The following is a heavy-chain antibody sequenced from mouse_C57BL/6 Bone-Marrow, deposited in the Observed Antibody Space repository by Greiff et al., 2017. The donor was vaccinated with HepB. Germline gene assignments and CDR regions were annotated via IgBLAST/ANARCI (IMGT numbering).Heavy chain of an antibody. CDR2: ISSGGDYI. Sequence: EVKVVESGEGLVKPGGSLKLSCAASGFTFSSYAMSWVRQTPEKRLEWVAYISSGGDYIYYADTVKGRFTISRDNARNTLYLQMSSLKSEDTAMYYCTRDGHWFAYWGQGTLVTVSA. CDR1: GFTFSSYA. D-gene: IGHD2-3*01. CDR3: TRDGHWFAY. V-gene: IGHV5-9-1*02. J-gene: IGHJ3*01.